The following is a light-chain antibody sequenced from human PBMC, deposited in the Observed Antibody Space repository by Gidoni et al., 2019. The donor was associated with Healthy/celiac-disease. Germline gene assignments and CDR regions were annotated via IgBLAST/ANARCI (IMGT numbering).Light chain of an antibody. CDR2: GAS. V-gene: IGKV3-15*01. CDR3: QQYNNWPLT. Sequence: EIVMTQSPATLSVSPGERATLSCRASQSVSSNLAWYQQKAGQAPRLLIYGASTRATGIPARFSGSGSGTEFTLTISSLQSEDFAVYNCQQYNNWPLTFXGXTKVEIK. J-gene: IGKJ4*01. CDR1: QSVSSN.